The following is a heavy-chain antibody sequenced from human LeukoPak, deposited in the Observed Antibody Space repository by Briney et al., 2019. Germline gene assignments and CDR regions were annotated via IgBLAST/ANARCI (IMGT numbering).Heavy chain of an antibody. CDR1: GFTFNNFA. J-gene: IGHJ4*02. CDR2: TSGSGGST. Sequence: GGSLRLSCAASGFTFNNFAMSWVRQAPGKGLEWVSATSGSGGSTYYADSVKGRFTISRDNSKNTLYLQMNSLRADDTALYYCAKWGSYDFWSGYYYDYWGRGTPVTVSS. V-gene: IGHV3-23*01. D-gene: IGHD3-3*01. CDR3: AKWGSYDFWSGYYYDY.